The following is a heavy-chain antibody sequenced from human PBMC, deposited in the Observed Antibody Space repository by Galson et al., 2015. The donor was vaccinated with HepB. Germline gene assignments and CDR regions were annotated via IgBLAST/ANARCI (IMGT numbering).Heavy chain of an antibody. CDR3: ARSGYSYGYYYYYYMDV. Sequence: SLRLSCAASGFTFSSYAMHWVRQAPGKGLEWVAVISYDGSNKYYADSVKGRFTISRDNSKNTLYLQMNSLRAEDTAVYYCARSGYSYGYYYYYYMDVWGKGTTVTVSS. CDR2: ISYDGSNK. D-gene: IGHD5-18*01. V-gene: IGHV3-30-3*01. J-gene: IGHJ6*03. CDR1: GFTFSSYA.